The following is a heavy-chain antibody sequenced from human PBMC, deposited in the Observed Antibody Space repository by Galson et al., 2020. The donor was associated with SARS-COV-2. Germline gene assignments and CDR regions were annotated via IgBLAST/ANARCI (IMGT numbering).Heavy chain of an antibody. Sequence: SETLSLTCPVSGGSISSYYWSWIRQPPGKGLEWIGYIYYSGSTNYNPSLKSRVTISVDTSKNQFSLKLSSVTAADTAVYYCASLDVLRSYDYVWGSYRSDAFDIWGQGTMVTVSS. CDR2: IYYSGST. CDR3: ASLDVLRSYDYVWGSYRSDAFDI. V-gene: IGHV4-59*01. J-gene: IGHJ3*02. D-gene: IGHD3-16*02. CDR1: GGSISSYY.